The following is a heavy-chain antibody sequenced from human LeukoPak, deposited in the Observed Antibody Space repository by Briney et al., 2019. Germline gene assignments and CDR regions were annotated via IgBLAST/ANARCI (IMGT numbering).Heavy chain of an antibody. CDR2: MNPNSGNT. D-gene: IGHD6-19*01. J-gene: IGHJ5*02. CDR1: GYTFTSYD. V-gene: IGHV1-8*01. CDR3: ARGPRAVAGNNWFDP. Sequence: ASVKVSCKASGYTFTSYDINWVRQATGRGLEWMGWMNPNSGNTGYAQKFQGRVTMTRNTSISTAYMELSSLRSEDTAVYYCARGPRAVAGNNWFDPWGQGTLVTVSS.